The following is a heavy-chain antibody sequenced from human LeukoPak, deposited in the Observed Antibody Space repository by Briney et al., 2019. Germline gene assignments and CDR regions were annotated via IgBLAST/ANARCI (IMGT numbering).Heavy chain of an antibody. V-gene: IGHV1-8*01. CDR1: GYTFINYD. Sequence: GASVKVSCKASGYTFINYDINWVRQATGQGLEWMGWMNPKSGKTGYAQKFQGRVTMTTNSSISTAYVELGSLRSEDTAVYYCARAIFGVVKWFDPWGQGTLVTVSS. D-gene: IGHD3-3*01. CDR2: MNPKSGKT. J-gene: IGHJ5*02. CDR3: ARAIFGVVKWFDP.